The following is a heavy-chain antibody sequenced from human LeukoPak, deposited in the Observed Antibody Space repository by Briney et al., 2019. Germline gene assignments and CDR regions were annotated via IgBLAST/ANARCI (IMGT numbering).Heavy chain of an antibody. Sequence: GSLRLSCAASGFTFRSHWMSWVRQAPGKGLEWVANIKQDGSEKFYVDSVKGRFTISRDNAENSLFLQMNSLRDEDTAVYFCAREDSTRSGVRELDYWGQGILVTVSS. CDR1: GFTFRSHW. CDR3: AREDSTRSGVRELDY. D-gene: IGHD3-10*01. J-gene: IGHJ4*02. V-gene: IGHV3-7*01. CDR2: IKQDGSEK.